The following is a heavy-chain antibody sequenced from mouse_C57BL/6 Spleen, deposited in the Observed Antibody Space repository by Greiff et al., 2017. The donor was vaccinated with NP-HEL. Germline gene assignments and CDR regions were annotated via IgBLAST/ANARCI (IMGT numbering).Heavy chain of an antibody. CDR2: IYPGDGDT. CDR3: ARSPGYGSSHWYFDV. J-gene: IGHJ1*03. D-gene: IGHD1-1*01. Sequence: VQLQQSGPELVKPGASVKISCKASGYAFSSSWMNWVKQRPGKGLEWIGRIYPGDGDTNYNGKFKGKATLTADKSSSTAYMQLSSLTSEDSAVYFCARSPGYGSSHWYFDVWGTGTTVTVSS. V-gene: IGHV1-82*01. CDR1: GYAFSSSW.